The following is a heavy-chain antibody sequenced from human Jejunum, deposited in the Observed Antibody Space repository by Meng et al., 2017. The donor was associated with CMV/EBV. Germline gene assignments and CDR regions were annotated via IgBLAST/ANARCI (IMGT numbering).Heavy chain of an antibody. V-gene: IGHV4-59*01. Sequence: STVSGGSMSSYYWSWIRQPPGKELEWIGYINYSGRTNYNPSLKSRVTISVDTSKNQLSLNLRSVTAADTAVYYCAREWSTWQPFDFWGQGALVTVSS. CDR2: INYSGRT. D-gene: IGHD2-15*01. CDR3: AREWSTWQPFDF. J-gene: IGHJ4*02. CDR1: GGSMSSYY.